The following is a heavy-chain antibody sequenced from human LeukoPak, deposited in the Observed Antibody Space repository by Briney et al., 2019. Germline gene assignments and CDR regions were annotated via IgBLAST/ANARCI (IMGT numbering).Heavy chain of an antibody. CDR3: ARGVVAFGPTN. J-gene: IGHJ4*02. CDR1: GYSMSSGYY. CDR2: MYHTGST. D-gene: IGHD3-22*01. V-gene: IGHV4-38-2*02. Sequence: SETLSLTCTVSGYSMSSGYYWGWIRQPPERGLEWIGSMYHTGSTYYNPSLKSRVTISVDTSKNQFSLKLSSVTAADTAVYYCARGVVAFGPTNWGQGTLVTVSS.